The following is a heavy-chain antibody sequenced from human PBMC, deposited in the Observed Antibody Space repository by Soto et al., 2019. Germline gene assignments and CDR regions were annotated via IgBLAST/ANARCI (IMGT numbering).Heavy chain of an antibody. CDR1: GYTFTSYG. Sequence: QVQLVQSGAEVKKPGASVKVSCKASGYTFTSYGISWVRQAPGQGLEWMGWISVYNGNTNYAQKVQGRVTLTTDTSTSTAYMDLRSLRSDDTAVYYCARGFCSGPNCPLGGYWGHGTLVTVSS. D-gene: IGHD2-15*01. CDR3: ARGFCSGPNCPLGGY. J-gene: IGHJ4*01. CDR2: ISVYNGNT. V-gene: IGHV1-18*01.